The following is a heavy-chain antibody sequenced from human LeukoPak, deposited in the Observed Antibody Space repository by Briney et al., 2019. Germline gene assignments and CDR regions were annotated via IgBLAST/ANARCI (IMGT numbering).Heavy chain of an antibody. CDR1: GDSISSNSYY. CDR2: IYYSGST. V-gene: IGHV4-39*01. Sequence: SETLSLSCTVSGDSISSNSYYWGWIRQPPGKGLEWIGTIYYSGSTYYSPSLESRVTISIDTSKNQFSLRLNPVTAADTAVYYCARVLPQWLARYYFDCWGQGTLVTVSS. D-gene: IGHD6-19*01. J-gene: IGHJ4*02. CDR3: ARVLPQWLARYYFDC.